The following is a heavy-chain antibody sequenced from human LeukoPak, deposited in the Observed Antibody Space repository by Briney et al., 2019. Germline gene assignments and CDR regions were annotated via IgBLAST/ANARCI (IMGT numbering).Heavy chain of an antibody. CDR3: ARGVSYYDSSGYYNEYFQH. V-gene: IGHV3-21*01. D-gene: IGHD3-22*01. CDR1: GFTFSSNS. CDR2: ISSSSSYI. Sequence: GGSLRLSCAASGFTFSSNSMNWVRQAPGKGLEWVSSISSSSSYIYYADSVKGRFTISRDNAKNSLYLQMNSLRAEDTAVYYCARGVSYYDSSGYYNEYFQHWGQGTLVTVSS. J-gene: IGHJ1*01.